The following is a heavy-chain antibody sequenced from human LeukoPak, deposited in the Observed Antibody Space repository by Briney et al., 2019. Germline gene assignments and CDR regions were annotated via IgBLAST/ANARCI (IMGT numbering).Heavy chain of an antibody. CDR3: ARDVGGGDGYPDAFDI. D-gene: IGHD5-24*01. CDR1: VGSLSSYY. CDR2: IYYSGST. Sequence: SQTLSLTRTVSVGSLSSYYSSCIRHPPGRGLECVGYIYYSGSTNYNTSLKSRVTISVDTSKNQFSLKLGSVTAADTAVYYCARDVGGGDGYPDAFDIWGQGTMVTVSS. V-gene: IGHV4-59*01. J-gene: IGHJ3*02.